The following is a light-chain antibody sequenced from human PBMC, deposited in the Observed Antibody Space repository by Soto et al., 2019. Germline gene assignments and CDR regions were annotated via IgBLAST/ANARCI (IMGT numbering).Light chain of an antibody. CDR1: SSDDGGYDY. J-gene: IGLJ1*01. Sequence: QSVLTQPPSASGSPGQSVAISCTGTSSDDGGYDYVSWYQQFPGKAPKLIIREVNKRPSGVPHRFSGSKSGNTASLTVSGLRAEDEADYYCSSYAGSNTHVFGTGTKVTVL. CDR2: EVN. CDR3: SSYAGSNTHV. V-gene: IGLV2-8*01.